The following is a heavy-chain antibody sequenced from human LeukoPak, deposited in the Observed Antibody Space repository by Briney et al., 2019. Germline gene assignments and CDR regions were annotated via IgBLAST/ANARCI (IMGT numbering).Heavy chain of an antibody. CDR1: GYTFTSYY. Sequence: ASVKVSCKASGYTFTSYYMRWVRQAPGQGLEWMGIINPSGGSTSYAQKFQGRVTMTRDMSTSTVYMELSSLRSEDTAVYYCARDSEVVVVPAAHIPGGFDLWGQGTLVTVSS. J-gene: IGHJ5*02. CDR3: ARDSEVVVVPAAHIPGGFDL. V-gene: IGHV1-46*01. D-gene: IGHD2-2*01. CDR2: INPSGGST.